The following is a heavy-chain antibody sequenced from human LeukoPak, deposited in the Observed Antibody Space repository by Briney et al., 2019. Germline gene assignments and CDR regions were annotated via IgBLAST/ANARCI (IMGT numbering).Heavy chain of an antibody. CDR3: ARHLKGSRLRYFDWLLTTHAFDI. Sequence: GESLKISCKGSGYSFTSYWIGWVRQMPGKGLEWMGIIYPGDSDTRYSPSFQGQVTISADKSISTAYLQWSSLKASDTAMYYCARHLKGSRLRYFDWLLTTHAFDIWGQGTMVTVSS. CDR1: GYSFTSYW. CDR2: IYPGDSDT. J-gene: IGHJ3*02. V-gene: IGHV5-51*01. D-gene: IGHD3-9*01.